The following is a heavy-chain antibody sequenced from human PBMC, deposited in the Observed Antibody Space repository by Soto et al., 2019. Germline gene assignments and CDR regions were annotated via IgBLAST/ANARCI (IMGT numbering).Heavy chain of an antibody. CDR2: INSDGSST. CDR3: AKEGEEGPYYYYGMDV. V-gene: IGHV3-74*01. D-gene: IGHD1-26*01. J-gene: IGHJ6*02. CDR1: GFTFSSYW. Sequence: EVQLVESGGGLVQPGGSLRLSCAASGFTFSSYWMHWVRQAPGKGLVWVSRINSDGSSTSYADSVKGRFTISRDNAKNTLYLQMNSLSAEDTAVYYCAKEGEEGPYYYYGMDVWGQGTTVTVSS.